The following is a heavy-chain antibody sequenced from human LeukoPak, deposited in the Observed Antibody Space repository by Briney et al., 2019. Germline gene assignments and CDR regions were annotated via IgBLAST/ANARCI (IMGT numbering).Heavy chain of an antibody. J-gene: IGHJ5*02. Sequence: ASVTVSCTASGYTFTGYYLHWLRQAPGQGLEWMGWINPNSGVTNYAETFQGRVTLTTHTSISTAYLELNRLTSDDTAVYYCARAAVTTGSTETFDPWGQGTLVTVSS. CDR1: GYTFTGYY. CDR2: INPNSGVT. D-gene: IGHD1-1*01. CDR3: ARAAVTTGSTETFDP. V-gene: IGHV1-2*02.